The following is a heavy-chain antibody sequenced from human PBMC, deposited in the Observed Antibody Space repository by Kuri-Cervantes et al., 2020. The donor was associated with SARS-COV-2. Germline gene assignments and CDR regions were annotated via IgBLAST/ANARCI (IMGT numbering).Heavy chain of an antibody. CDR1: GGSISSGSYY. V-gene: IGHV4-61*09. D-gene: IGHD4-11*01. CDR3: ASQGDYSPDVNPAHYAFDI. J-gene: IGHJ3*02. Sequence: SETLSLTCTVSGGSISSGSYYWSWIRQPAGKGLEWIGYIYTSGSTNYNPSLKSRVTISVDTSKNQFSLKLSSVTAADTAVCYCASQGDYSPDVNPAHYAFDIWGQGTMVTVSS. CDR2: IYTSGST.